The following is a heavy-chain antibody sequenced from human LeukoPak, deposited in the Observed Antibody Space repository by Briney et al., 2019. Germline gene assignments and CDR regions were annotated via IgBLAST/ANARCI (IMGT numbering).Heavy chain of an antibody. CDR3: ARGSELLWFGESPLNWFDP. J-gene: IGHJ5*02. V-gene: IGHV4-59*01. CDR1: GGSFSGYY. Sequence: SETLSLTCAVYGGSFSGYYWSWIRQPPGKGLEWIGYIYYSGSTNYNPSLKSRVTISVDTSKNQFSLKLSSVTAADTAVYYCARGSELLWFGESPLNWFDPWGQGTLVTVSS. D-gene: IGHD3-10*01. CDR2: IYYSGST.